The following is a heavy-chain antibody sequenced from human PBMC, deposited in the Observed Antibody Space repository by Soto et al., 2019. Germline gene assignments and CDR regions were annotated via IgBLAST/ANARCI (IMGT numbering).Heavy chain of an antibody. CDR3: ARGRGYCSSTSCYTRNWFDP. CDR2: MNPNSGNT. CDR1: GYTFTSYD. Sequence: GASVKVSCKASGYTFTSYDINWVRQATGQGLEWMGWMNPNSGNTGYAQKFQGRVTMTRNTSISTAYMELSSLRSEDTAVYYCARGRGYCSSTSCYTRNWFDPWGQGTLVTVSS. J-gene: IGHJ5*02. D-gene: IGHD2-2*02. V-gene: IGHV1-8*01.